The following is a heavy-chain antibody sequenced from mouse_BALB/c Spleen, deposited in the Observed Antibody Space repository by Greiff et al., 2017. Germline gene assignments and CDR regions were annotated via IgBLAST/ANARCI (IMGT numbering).Heavy chain of an antibody. J-gene: IGHJ2*01. CDR2: ISSGSSTI. V-gene: IGHV5-17*02. CDR3: ARSNYYGSSYLYYFDY. Sequence: EVKLVESGGGLVQPGGSRKLSCAASGFTFSSFGMHWVRQAPEKGLEWVAYISSGSSTIYYADTVKGRFTISRDNPKNTLFLQMTSLRSEDTAMYYCARSNYYGSSYLYYFDYWGQGTTLTVSS. CDR1: GFTFSSFG. D-gene: IGHD1-1*01.